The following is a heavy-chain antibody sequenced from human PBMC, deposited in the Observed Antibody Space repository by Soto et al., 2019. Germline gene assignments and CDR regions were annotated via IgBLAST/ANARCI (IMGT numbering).Heavy chain of an antibody. J-gene: IGHJ5*02. CDR1: GYTFTNFG. D-gene: IGHD6-13*01. CDR2: ISAFNGHT. Sequence: QVQLVQSGTEVKEPGASVKISCKASGYTFTNFGISWVRQAPGQGLEWMGWISAFNGHTHYAQKFQGRVTLTTDTYTTTDFLELRSLRSDDTAVYFCAREPPRATAGLNYFDPWGQGALVSVSS. CDR3: AREPPRATAGLNYFDP. V-gene: IGHV1-18*01.